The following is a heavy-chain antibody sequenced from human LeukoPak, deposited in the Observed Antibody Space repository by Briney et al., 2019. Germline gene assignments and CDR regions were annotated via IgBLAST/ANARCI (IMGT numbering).Heavy chain of an antibody. CDR2: INHSGST. CDR3: ARLSYAPGYYGMDV. V-gene: IGHV4-34*01. J-gene: IGHJ6*02. CDR1: GGSFSGYY. Sequence: PSETLSLTCAVYGGSFSGYYWSWIRQPPGKGLEWIGEINHSGSTNYNPSLKSRVTISVDTSKNQFSLKLSSVTAADTAVYYCARLSYAPGYYGMDVWGQGTTVTVSS. D-gene: IGHD1-26*01.